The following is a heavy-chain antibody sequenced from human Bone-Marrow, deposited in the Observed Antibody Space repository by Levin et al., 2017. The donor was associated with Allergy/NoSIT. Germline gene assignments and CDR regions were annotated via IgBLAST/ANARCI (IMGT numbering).Heavy chain of an antibody. CDR2: IGAAGDT. CDR1: GFTFSNYD. D-gene: IGHD3-16*01. Sequence: GGSLRLSCAASGFTFSNYDMHWVRQGTGNGLEWVSGIGAAGDTNYPDSVKGRFTISRENAKNSLYLQMNSLRVGDTAVYYCARGDSSGWGTVGEFEEWGQGTLVTVSS. CDR3: ARGDSSGWGTVGEFEE. J-gene: IGHJ4*02. V-gene: IGHV3-13*01.